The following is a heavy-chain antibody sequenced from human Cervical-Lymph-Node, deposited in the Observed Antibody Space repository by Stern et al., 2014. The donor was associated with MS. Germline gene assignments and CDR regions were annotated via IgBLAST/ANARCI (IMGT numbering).Heavy chain of an antibody. V-gene: IGHV2-5*02. CDR1: GFSVSASGVG. J-gene: IGHJ5*02. D-gene: IGHD3-9*01. CDR3: VHIQYDGILSGSPVDT. CDR2: LYWDDDK. Sequence: QVTLRESGPPLLKPTQTLTLTCTLSGFSVSASGVGVGWIRQPPGKALEWLALLYWDDDKHYRPSLRSRLTITKDTSRNQAVLTVTNMDPVDTATYYCVHIQYDGILSGSPVDTWGQGTLVTVSS.